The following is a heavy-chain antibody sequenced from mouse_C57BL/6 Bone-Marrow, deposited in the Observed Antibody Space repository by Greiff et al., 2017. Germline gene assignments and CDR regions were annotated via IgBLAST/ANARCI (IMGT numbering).Heavy chain of an antibody. CDR3: VRHGAYEGFAY. V-gene: IGHV10-1*01. CDR2: IRSKSNNYAT. D-gene: IGHD1-1*01. CDR1: GFSFNTYA. J-gene: IGHJ3*01. Sequence: EVQLVESGGGLVQPKGSLKLSCAASGFSFNTYAMNWVRQAPGKGLEWVARIRSKSNNYATYYADSVKDRFTISRDDSESMLYLQMNNLKTEDTAMYYCVRHGAYEGFAYWGQGTLVTVSA.